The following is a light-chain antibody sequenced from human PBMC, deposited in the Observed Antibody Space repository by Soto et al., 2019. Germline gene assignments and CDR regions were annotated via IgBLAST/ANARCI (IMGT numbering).Light chain of an antibody. CDR3: HQYNNWPRT. Sequence: EIVMTQSPATLSVSPGEGATLSCRASQSVSSNLAWYQQKPAQAPRLLIYGASARATGIPARFSGSGSGTEFTLIITGLQSEDFAVYYCHQYNNWPRTFGQGTKVDIK. J-gene: IGKJ1*01. CDR2: GAS. V-gene: IGKV3-15*01. CDR1: QSVSSN.